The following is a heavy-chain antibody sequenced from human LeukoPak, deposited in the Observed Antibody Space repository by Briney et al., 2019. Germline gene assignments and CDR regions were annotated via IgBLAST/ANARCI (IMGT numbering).Heavy chain of an antibody. D-gene: IGHD3-22*01. J-gene: IGHJ5*02. CDR2: ISGSGGST. Sequence: GGSLRLSCAASGFTFSSYAMSWVRQAPGKGLEWVSGISGSGGSTYYADSVKGRFTISRDNSKNTLYLQMNSLRAEDTAVYYCAKVAVGNYYDSRGFAFDPWGQGILVTVSS. CDR3: AKVAVGNYYDSRGFAFDP. CDR1: GFTFSSYA. V-gene: IGHV3-23*01.